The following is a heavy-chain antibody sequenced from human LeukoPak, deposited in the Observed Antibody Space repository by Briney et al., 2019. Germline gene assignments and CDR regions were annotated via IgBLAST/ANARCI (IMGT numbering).Heavy chain of an antibody. D-gene: IGHD6-19*01. CDR2: INPNSGGT. CDR1: GYTFTGYF. Sequence: GASVKVSCKASGYTFTGYFIHWVRQAPGQGLEWMGWINPNSGGTHYALKFQGRVTMTRDTSINTAYMELGRLTSADTAVYYCAIDQWLVPYNWGQGTLVTVSS. CDR3: AIDQWLVPYN. V-gene: IGHV1-2*02. J-gene: IGHJ4*02.